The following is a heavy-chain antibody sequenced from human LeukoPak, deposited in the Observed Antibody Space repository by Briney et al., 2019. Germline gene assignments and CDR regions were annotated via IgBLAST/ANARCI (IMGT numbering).Heavy chain of an antibody. CDR3: AAGTAADF. CDR2: ISSTSSYT. D-gene: IGHD6-13*01. V-gene: IGHV3-11*03. J-gene: IGHJ4*02. Sequence: GGSLRLSCVVSGLPFSDYSMNWIRQAPGKGLEWISYISSTSSYTDYADSVKGRFTISRDNAQSTLFLQMNSLRVEDTAVYYCAAGTAADFWGQGTRVAVFS. CDR1: GLPFSDYS.